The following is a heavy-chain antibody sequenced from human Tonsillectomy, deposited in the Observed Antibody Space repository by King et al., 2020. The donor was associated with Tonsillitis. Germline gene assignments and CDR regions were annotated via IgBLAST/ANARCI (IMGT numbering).Heavy chain of an antibody. CDR1: GFTFGSYA. CDR2: ISYDGSNK. V-gene: IGHV3-30-3*01. J-gene: IGHJ4*02. Sequence: VQLVESGGGVVQPGRSLRLSCAASGFTFGSYAMHWVRQAPGKGLEWVAVISYDGSNKYYADSVKGRFTISRDNSKNTLYLQMNSLRAEDTAVYYCARDSYYYDSSGYYAPSDYWGQGTLVTVSS. CDR3: ARDSYYYDSSGYYAPSDY. D-gene: IGHD3-22*01.